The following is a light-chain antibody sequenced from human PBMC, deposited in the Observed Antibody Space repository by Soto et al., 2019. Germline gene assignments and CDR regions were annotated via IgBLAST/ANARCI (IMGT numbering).Light chain of an antibody. CDR3: CSYAGSSTYV. Sequence: QSVLTEPASVSGSPGQSMTISCTGTSSDVGSYNLVSWYQQHPGKAPKLMIHEGSKRPSGVSNRFSGSKSGNTASLTISGLQAEDEADYYCCSYAGSSTYVFGTGTSHRP. CDR2: EGS. CDR1: SSDVGSYNL. J-gene: IGLJ1*01. V-gene: IGLV2-23*01.